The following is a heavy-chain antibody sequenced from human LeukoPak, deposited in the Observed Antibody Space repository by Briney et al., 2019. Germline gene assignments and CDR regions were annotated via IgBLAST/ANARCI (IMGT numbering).Heavy chain of an antibody. V-gene: IGHV1-2*02. J-gene: IGHJ6*03. Sequence: ASVKVSCKASGYTFTGYYMHWVRQAPGQGLEWMGWINPNSGGTNYAQKFQGRVTMTRDTSISTAYMELSRRRSDDTAVYYCARDPCSGGSCYYYYMDVWGKGTTVTVSS. CDR3: ARDPCSGGSCYYYYMDV. CDR1: GYTFTGYY. CDR2: INPNSGGT. D-gene: IGHD2-15*01.